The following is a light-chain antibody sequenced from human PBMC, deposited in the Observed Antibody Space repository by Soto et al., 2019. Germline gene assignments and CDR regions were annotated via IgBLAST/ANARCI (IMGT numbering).Light chain of an antibody. CDR1: SSDVGGYNY. V-gene: IGLV2-11*01. CDR2: DVD. Sequence: QSALTQPRSVSGSPGQSVTISCTGTSSDVGGYNYVSWYQQHPGKAPKFMIYDVDKRPSGVPDRFSGSKFGNTASLTISGLQAEDEADYYCFSYAGRYTYVFGTGTKLTV. J-gene: IGLJ1*01. CDR3: FSYAGRYTYV.